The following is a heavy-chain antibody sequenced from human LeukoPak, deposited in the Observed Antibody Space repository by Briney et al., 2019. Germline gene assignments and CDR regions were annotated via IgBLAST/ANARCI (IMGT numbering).Heavy chain of an antibody. J-gene: IGHJ4*02. CDR3: ARDRRWTFDF. CDR2: ISSNGGAT. CDR1: GFNFINYA. Sequence: GGSLRLSCAASGFNFINYAMNWVRQAPGKGLEWVSAISSNGGATYYADSVKGRFTLSRDNAKDSLYLQMNNLRVEDTAVYYCARDRRWTFDFWGRGTFVTVSS. D-gene: IGHD3/OR15-3a*01. V-gene: IGHV3-21*01.